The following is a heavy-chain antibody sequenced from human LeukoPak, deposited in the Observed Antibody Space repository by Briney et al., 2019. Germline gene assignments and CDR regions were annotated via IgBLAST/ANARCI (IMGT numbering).Heavy chain of an antibody. CDR3: AGHWRRFGDPLSPSWFDP. V-gene: IGHV5-51*01. CDR1: GYSFTSYW. J-gene: IGHJ5*02. CDR2: IYPGDSDT. D-gene: IGHD3-10*01. Sequence: GESLKISCKGSGYSFTSYWIGWVRQMPGKGLEWMGIIYPGDSDTRYSPSFQGQVTISADKSISTAYLQWSSLKASDTAMYYCAGHWRRFGDPLSPSWFDPWGQGTLVTVSS.